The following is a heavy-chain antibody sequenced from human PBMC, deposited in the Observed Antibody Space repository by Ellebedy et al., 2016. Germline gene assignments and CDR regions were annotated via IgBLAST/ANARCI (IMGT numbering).Heavy chain of an antibody. D-gene: IGHD3-10*01. CDR1: GLTFSSYA. J-gene: IGHJ4*02. CDR2: ISGSGGST. V-gene: IGHV3-23*01. CDR3: AGGRYFNVGPTY. Sequence: GESLKISCAASGLTFSSYAMNWVRQAPGKGLEWVSGISGSGGSTYYADSVKGRFNISRDNSKSTLYLQMNSLTAEDTAVYHCAGGRYFNVGPTYWGQGTLVTVSS.